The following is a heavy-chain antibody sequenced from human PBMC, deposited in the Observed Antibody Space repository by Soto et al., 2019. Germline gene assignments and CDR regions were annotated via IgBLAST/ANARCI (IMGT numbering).Heavy chain of an antibody. Sequence: QVQLVQSGAEVKTPGASVKVSCETSGYTFTGYYIHWVRQAPGQGLEWMGWINPHTGVTNYAQNFQGWVTMTRDTSMSTVYMEMARLKSADTAVYYCARESGGVAGALEPWGKRTLVTVSS. CDR2: INPHTGVT. CDR1: GYTFTGYY. V-gene: IGHV1-2*04. CDR3: ARESGGVAGALEP. J-gene: IGHJ5*02. D-gene: IGHD6-19*01.